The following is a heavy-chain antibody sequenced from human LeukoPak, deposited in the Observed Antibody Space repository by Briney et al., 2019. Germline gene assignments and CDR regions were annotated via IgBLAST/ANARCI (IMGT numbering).Heavy chain of an antibody. J-gene: IGHJ5*02. CDR3: AGARSIAVMRFDP. CDR1: GGSISSGGYY. V-gene: IGHV4-31*03. Sequence: SQTLSLTCTVSGGSISSGGYYWSWIRQHPGKGLEWIGYIYYSGSTYYNPSLKSRVTISVDTSKNQFSLKLSSVTAADTAVYYCAGARSIAVMRFDPWGQGTLVTVSS. CDR2: IYYSGST. D-gene: IGHD6-19*01.